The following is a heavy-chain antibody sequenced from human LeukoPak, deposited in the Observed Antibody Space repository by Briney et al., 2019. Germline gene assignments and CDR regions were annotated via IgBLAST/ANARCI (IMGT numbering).Heavy chain of an antibody. Sequence: SETLSLTCAVYGGSFSGYYWSWIRQPPGKGLEWIGEINHSGSTNYNPSLKSRVTISVYTSKNQFSLKLSSVTAADTAVYYCARGPSCSSTSCYSSGDFDYWGQGTLVTVSS. J-gene: IGHJ4*02. CDR1: GGSFSGYY. CDR3: ARGPSCSSTSCYSSGDFDY. CDR2: INHSGST. V-gene: IGHV4-34*01. D-gene: IGHD2-2*01.